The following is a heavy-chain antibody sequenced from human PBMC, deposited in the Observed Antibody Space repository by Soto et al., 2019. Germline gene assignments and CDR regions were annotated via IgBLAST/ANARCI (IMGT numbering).Heavy chain of an antibody. J-gene: IGHJ4*02. CDR3: AKGFRSGWYEGFDS. D-gene: IGHD6-19*01. CDR2: INWNSGTI. V-gene: IGHV3-9*03. CDR1: GFTFDDYA. Sequence: EVHLVESGGGLVQPGRSLRLSCAVSGFTFDDYAMHWVRQAPGKGLEWVSGINWNSGTIGYADSVKGRFTISRDNAKNSVHLQMNTLRPEDMALYYCAKGFRSGWYEGFDSWGQGTLVTVSS.